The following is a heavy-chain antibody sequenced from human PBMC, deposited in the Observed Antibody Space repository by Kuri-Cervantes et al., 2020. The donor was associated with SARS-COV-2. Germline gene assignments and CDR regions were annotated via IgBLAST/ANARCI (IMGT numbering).Heavy chain of an antibody. D-gene: IGHD3-22*01. Sequence: GESLKISCAASGFTFSDYYMSWIRQAPGKGLEWVSYISSSGSTIYYADSVRGRFTISRDNAKNSLYLQMNSLRAEDTAVYYCARERTITMIVVVIGGKDAFDIWGQGTMVTVSS. CDR3: ARERTITMIVVVIGGKDAFDI. CDR2: ISSSGSTI. V-gene: IGHV3-11*04. J-gene: IGHJ3*02. CDR1: GFTFSDYY.